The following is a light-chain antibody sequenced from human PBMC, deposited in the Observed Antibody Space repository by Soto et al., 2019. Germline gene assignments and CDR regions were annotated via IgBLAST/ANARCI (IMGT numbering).Light chain of an antibody. CDR1: QGITRD. J-gene: IGKJ2*01. CDR2: AAS. V-gene: IGKV1-17*01. CDR3: LQHNYYPDT. Sequence: DIQMTHSPSSLSASVGDRVSITCRASQGITRDLAWYQQKPGKAPKRLIYAASSVQSVVPSRFSGSGSGTEFTLTISSLQPEDFANYYCLQHNYYPDTFGQGNRLEFK.